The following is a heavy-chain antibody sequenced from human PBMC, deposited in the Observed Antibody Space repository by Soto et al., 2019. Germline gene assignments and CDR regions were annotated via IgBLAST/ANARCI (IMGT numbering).Heavy chain of an antibody. J-gene: IGHJ5*02. CDR1: GYTFTSYY. CDR3: ALICSGGSCYRNWFDP. D-gene: IGHD2-15*01. Sequence: QVQLVQSGAEVKKPGASVKVSCKASGYTFTSYYMHWVRQAPGQGLEWMGIINPSGGSTSYAQKFQGRVTITSDTSTSTVYMELSSLRSEDTAVYYCALICSGGSCYRNWFDPWGQGSLVTVSS. V-gene: IGHV1-46*01. CDR2: INPSGGST.